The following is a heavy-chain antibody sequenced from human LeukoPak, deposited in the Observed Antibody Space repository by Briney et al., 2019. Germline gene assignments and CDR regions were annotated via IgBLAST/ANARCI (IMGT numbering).Heavy chain of an antibody. D-gene: IGHD3-3*01. Sequence: GGSLRLSCAASGFSASTNYMSWVRQAPGRGLEWVALIYSGGSTYYADSVKGRVTISRNNSKNSLDLQMNSLRAEDTAVYYCARAGVLRFLEDAFDIWGQGTMVTVSS. CDR1: GFSASTNY. V-gene: IGHV3-53*01. CDR2: IYSGGST. J-gene: IGHJ3*02. CDR3: ARAGVLRFLEDAFDI.